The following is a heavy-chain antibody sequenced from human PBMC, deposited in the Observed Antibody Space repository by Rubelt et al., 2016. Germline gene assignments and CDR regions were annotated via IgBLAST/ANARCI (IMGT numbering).Heavy chain of an antibody. CDR3: ARTQTETEPDY. Sequence: QVTLRESGPALVKPTQTLTLTCTCSGFSLSTSGMCVSWIRQPPGKALEWLALIDWDDDKYYSTSLRTRLTISKETSKNQEVLTMTDMDPVHTATYYCARTQTETEPDYWGQGTLVTVSS. CDR2: IDWDDDK. CDR1: GFSLSTSGMC. D-gene: IGHD1-1*01. V-gene: IGHV2-70*01. J-gene: IGHJ4*02.